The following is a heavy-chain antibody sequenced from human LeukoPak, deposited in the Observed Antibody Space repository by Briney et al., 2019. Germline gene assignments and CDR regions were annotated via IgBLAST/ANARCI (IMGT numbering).Heavy chain of an antibody. D-gene: IGHD6-19*01. Sequence: PGGSLRLSCAASGFTFSSYWMSWVRQAPGGGLEWVANIKEDGSEKYYVDSVKGRFTISRDNAKISLYLQMNSLRAEDTAVYYCARDRYSSDWRRGIFDYWGQGTLVTVSS. CDR2: IKEDGSEK. V-gene: IGHV3-7*01. CDR1: GFTFSSYW. J-gene: IGHJ4*02. CDR3: ARDRYSSDWRRGIFDY.